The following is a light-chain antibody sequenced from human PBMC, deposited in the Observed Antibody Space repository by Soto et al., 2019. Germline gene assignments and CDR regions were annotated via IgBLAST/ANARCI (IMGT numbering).Light chain of an antibody. CDR1: RSDVGGYNY. J-gene: IGLJ1*01. Sequence: QSVLAQPASVSGSPGQSIKIFCTGTRSDVGGYNYVSWYQEHPGKAPKLMIYDVSNRASGVSNRFSGSKSGNTASLTISGLQAEDEADYYCSSYTSSSTYVFGTGTKVTVL. V-gene: IGLV2-14*01. CDR2: DVS. CDR3: SSYTSSSTYV.